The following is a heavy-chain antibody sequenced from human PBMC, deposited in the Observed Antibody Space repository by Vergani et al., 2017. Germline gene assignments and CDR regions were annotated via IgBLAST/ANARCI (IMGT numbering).Heavy chain of an antibody. CDR2: ISGSGGST. D-gene: IGHD3-22*01. Sequence: EVQLLESGGGLVQPGGSLRLSCAASGFTFSSYAMSWVRQAPGKGLEWVSAISGSGGSTYYADSVKGRFTISRDNSKKNLYLQMNSLRAEVTAVYYCANVGGNYYDSSGYWGTLDYWGQGTLVTVSS. CDR3: ANVGGNYYDSSGYWGTLDY. J-gene: IGHJ4*02. V-gene: IGHV3-23*01. CDR1: GFTFSSYA.